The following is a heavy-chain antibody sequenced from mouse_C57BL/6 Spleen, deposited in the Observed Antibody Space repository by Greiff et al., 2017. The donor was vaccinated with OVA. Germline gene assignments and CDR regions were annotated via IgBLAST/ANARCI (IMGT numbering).Heavy chain of an antibody. CDR1: GYTFTSYW. D-gene: IGHD1-1*01. CDR3: ARSRITTVVARGVFDY. J-gene: IGHJ2*01. V-gene: IGHV1-53*01. Sequence: VQLQQPGTELVKPGASVKLSCKASGYTFTSYWMHWVKQRPGQGLEWIGNINPSNGGTNYNEKFKSKATLTVDKSSSTAYMQLSSLTSEDSAVYYCARSRITTVVARGVFDYWGQGTTLTVSS. CDR2: INPSNGGT.